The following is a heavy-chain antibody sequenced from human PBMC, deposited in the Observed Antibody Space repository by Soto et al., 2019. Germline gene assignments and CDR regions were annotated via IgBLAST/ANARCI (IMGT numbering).Heavy chain of an antibody. J-gene: IGHJ6*02. Sequence: TLSLTCTVSGGSISSGGYYWSWIRQHPGKGLEWIGYIYYSGSTYYNPSLKSRVTISVDTSKNQFSLKLSSVTAADTAVYYCARDRRKNYYDSSGKDYYYGMDVWGQGTTVTVSS. CDR3: ARDRRKNYYDSSGKDYYYGMDV. CDR2: IYYSGST. D-gene: IGHD3-22*01. V-gene: IGHV4-31*03. CDR1: GGSISSGGYY.